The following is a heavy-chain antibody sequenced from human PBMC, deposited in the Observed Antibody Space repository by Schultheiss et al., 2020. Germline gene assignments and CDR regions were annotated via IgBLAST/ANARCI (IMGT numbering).Heavy chain of an antibody. CDR3: AREGGSFYYGMDV. V-gene: IGHV4-59*12. CDR2: IYYSGST. CDR1: GGSISSYY. Sequence: GSLRLSCTVSGGSISSYYWSWIRQPPGKGLEWIGYIYYSGSTYYNPSLKSRVTISVDTSKNQFSLKLSSVTAADTAVYYCAREGGSFYYGMDVWGQGTTVTVSS. J-gene: IGHJ6*02. D-gene: IGHD1-26*01.